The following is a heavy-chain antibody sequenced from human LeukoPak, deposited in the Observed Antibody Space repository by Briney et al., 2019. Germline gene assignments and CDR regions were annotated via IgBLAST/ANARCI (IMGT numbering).Heavy chain of an antibody. CDR2: MNHSTGST. CDR1: GYTFTIYH. D-gene: IGHD6-13*01. J-gene: IGHJ6*03. CDR3: AGDGPGYCSRSTDYIDV. Sequence: ASVKVSCQASGYTFTIYHIHWVRQAPGQGLEWMGIMNHSTGSTTHAQKFQGRVAMTRDTSTTTVYMNRSSLRSEDTAVYYCAGDGPGYCSRSTDYIDVWGKGAPVTVSS. V-gene: IGHV1-46*01.